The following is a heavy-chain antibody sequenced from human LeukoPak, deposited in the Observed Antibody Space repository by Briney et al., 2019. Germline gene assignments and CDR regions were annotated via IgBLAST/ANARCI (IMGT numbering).Heavy chain of an antibody. D-gene: IGHD4-11*01. J-gene: IGHJ4*02. CDR2: IYYSGST. CDR3: AMRPDYHRPYGY. Sequence: SETLSLTCTVSGVSISSYYWSWLRQPPGKGLEWIGYIYYSGSTNYNPSLKSRVTISVDTSKNQFSLKRSSVTAADTAVYHCAMRPDYHRPYGYWGQGTLVTVSS. V-gene: IGHV4-59*01. CDR1: GVSISSYY.